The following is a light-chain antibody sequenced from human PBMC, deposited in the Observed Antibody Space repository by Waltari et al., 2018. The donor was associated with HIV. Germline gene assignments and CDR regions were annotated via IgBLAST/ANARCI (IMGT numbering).Light chain of an antibody. V-gene: IGLV3-21*02. Sequence: SDFLTPPPPVSVTPGQTATISCGGSEIAGREGHWYQQKTGPAPVLVALDVSARPSGFAAGFSGANYGTTTTAYLTSSRVEAGDEADYFCQVVAIGGDPSVVFGCGTKLTVL. CDR3: QVVAIGGDPSVV. J-gene: IGLJ2*01. CDR1: EIAGRE. CDR2: DVS.